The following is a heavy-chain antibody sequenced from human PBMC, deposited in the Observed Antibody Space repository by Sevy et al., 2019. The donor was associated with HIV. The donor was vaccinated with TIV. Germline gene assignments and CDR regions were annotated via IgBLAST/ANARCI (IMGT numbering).Heavy chain of an antibody. D-gene: IGHD2-2*01. V-gene: IGHV4-31*03. CDR1: GGSISSGGYY. CDR2: IYYSGST. Sequence: SETLSLTCTVSGGSISSGGYYWSWIRQHPGKGLEWIGYIYYSGSTYYHPSLKSRVTISVDTSKNPFSLKLSSVTAADTAVYYCARVRVGYCSSTSCRTNPFYYYYGMDVWGQGTTVTVSS. CDR3: ARVRVGYCSSTSCRTNPFYYYYGMDV. J-gene: IGHJ6*02.